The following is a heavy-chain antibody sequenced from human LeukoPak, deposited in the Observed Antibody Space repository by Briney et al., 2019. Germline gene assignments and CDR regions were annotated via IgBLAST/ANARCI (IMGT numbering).Heavy chain of an antibody. CDR2: IDPSDSYT. CDR1: GYSFTSYW. J-gene: IGHJ3*02. D-gene: IGHD6-19*01. CDR3: ATNVGIAVADPDAFDI. V-gene: IGHV5-10-1*01. Sequence: GESLQIPCQGSGYSFTSYWISWVRQMPGKGLGWMGRIDPSDSYTNYTPSFQGHVPISADKSISTAYLQWSSLKASDTAMYYCATNVGIAVADPDAFDIWGQGTMVTVSS.